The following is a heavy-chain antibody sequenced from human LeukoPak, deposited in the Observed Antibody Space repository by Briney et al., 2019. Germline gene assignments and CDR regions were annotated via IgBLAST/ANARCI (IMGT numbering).Heavy chain of an antibody. CDR2: INHSGST. D-gene: IGHD3-22*01. V-gene: IGHV4-34*01. J-gene: IGHJ4*02. Sequence: SETLSLTCAVYGGSFSGYYWSWIRQPPGKGLEWIGEINHSGSTNYNPSLKSRVTTSVDTSKNQFSLKLSSVTAADTAVYYCARGCINRGTYYYDSSGYRKWYYFDYWGQGTLVTVSS. CDR1: GGSFSGYY. CDR3: ARGCINRGTYYYDSSGYRKWYYFDY.